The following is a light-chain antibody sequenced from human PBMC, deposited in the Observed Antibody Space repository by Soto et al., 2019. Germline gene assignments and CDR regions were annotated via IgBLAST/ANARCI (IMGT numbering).Light chain of an antibody. CDR2: DVS. Sequence: QSALTQPRSVSGSPGQSVTISCTGTSSDVGGYKYVSWFQQHPGKTPKLLIYDVSQWPPGVPDRFSGSKSGNTASLTISGLQAEDEADYYCTSYAGRYTWVFGGGTKLTVL. CDR3: TSYAGRYTWV. J-gene: IGLJ3*02. V-gene: IGLV2-11*01. CDR1: SSDVGGYKY.